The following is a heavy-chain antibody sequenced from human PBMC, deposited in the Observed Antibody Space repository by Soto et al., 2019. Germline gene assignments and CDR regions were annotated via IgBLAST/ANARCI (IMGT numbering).Heavy chain of an antibody. CDR3: AKGLTGYYSGSFDY. CDR2: ISYDGSNK. V-gene: IGHV3-30*18. D-gene: IGHD3-9*01. Sequence: GGSLRLSCAASGFTFSSYGMHWVRQAPGKGLEWVAVISYDGSNKYYADSVKGRFTISRDNSKNTLYLQMNSLRAEDTAVYYCAKGLTGYYSGSFDYWGQGPLVTVSS. CDR1: GFTFSSYG. J-gene: IGHJ4*02.